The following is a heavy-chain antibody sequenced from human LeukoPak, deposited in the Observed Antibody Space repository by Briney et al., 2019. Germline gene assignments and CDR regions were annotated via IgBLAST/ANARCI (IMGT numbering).Heavy chain of an antibody. CDR2: INPTSGGT. CDR1: GYTFTGYY. V-gene: IGHV1-2*02. Sequence: GASVKVSCKASGYTFTGYYMHWVRQAPGQGLEWMGWINPTSGGTNYAQKFQGRVTMTRDTSISTAYMELSRLRSDDTAVYYCARLFGTTVVTYDYWGQGTLVTVSS. CDR3: ARLFGTTVVTYDY. J-gene: IGHJ4*02. D-gene: IGHD4-23*01.